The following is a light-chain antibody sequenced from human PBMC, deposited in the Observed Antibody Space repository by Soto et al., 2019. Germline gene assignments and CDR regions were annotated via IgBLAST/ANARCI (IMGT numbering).Light chain of an antibody. V-gene: IGLV1-47*01. CDR2: RNN. CDR1: SSNIGSNY. CDR3: AAWDDSLSAVV. J-gene: IGLJ2*01. Sequence: QSVLTQPPSASGTPGQRVTISCSGSSSNIGSNYVYWYQQLPATTPKLLIYRNNQRSSGVPDRFSGSNSGTSASLAISGLRSEYEADYYCAAWDDSLSAVVFGGGTKLTVL.